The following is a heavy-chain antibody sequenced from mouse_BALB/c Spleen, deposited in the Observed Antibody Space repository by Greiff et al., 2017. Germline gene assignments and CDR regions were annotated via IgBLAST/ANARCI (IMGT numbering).Heavy chain of an antibody. CDR3: ARVYDGSPDY. D-gene: IGHD2-3*01. Sequence: EVKLMESGGDLVKPGGSLKLSCAASGFTFSSYGMSWVRQTPDKRLEWVATISSGGSYTYYPDSVKGRFTISRDNAKNTLFLQMTSLRSEDTAMYYCARVYDGSPDYWGQGTTLTVSS. CDR2: ISSGGSYT. V-gene: IGHV5-6*01. J-gene: IGHJ2*01. CDR1: GFTFSSYG.